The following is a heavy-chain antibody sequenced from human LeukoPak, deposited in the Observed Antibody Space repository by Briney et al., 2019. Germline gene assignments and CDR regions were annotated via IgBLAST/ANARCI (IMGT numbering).Heavy chain of an antibody. V-gene: IGHV1-3*01. Sequence: ASVKVSCKASGGTFSSYAISWVRQAPGQRLEWMEWINAGNGNTKYSQKFQGRVTITRDTSASTAYMELSSLRSEDTAVYYCARTYCSSTSCYVDYFDYWGQGTLVTVSS. D-gene: IGHD2-2*01. CDR2: INAGNGNT. J-gene: IGHJ4*02. CDR3: ARTYCSSTSCYVDYFDY. CDR1: GGTFSSYA.